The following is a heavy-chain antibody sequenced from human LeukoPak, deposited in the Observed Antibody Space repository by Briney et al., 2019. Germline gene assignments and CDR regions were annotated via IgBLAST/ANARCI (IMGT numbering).Heavy chain of an antibody. CDR1: GGSFSGYY. D-gene: IGHD1-1*01. CDR2: INHSGST. V-gene: IGHV4-34*01. CDR3: ARDRRNDDDGMDV. J-gene: IGHJ6*02. Sequence: KPSETLSLTCAVYGGSFSGYYWSWIRQPPGKGLERIGEINHSGSTNYNPSLKSRVTISVDTSKNQFSLKLSSVTAADTAVYYCARDRRNDDDGMDVWGQGTTVTVSS.